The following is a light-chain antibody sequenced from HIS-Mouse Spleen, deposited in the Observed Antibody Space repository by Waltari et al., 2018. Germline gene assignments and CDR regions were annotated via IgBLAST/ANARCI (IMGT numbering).Light chain of an antibody. V-gene: IGKV1-39*01. Sequence: DIQMTQSPSSLSASVGDRVTITCRASQDISSYLNWYQQKPGKAPKLLIYAASSLQSGVPSRFSGIGSGTDFTLTISSLQPEDFATYYCQQSYSTPLTFGGGTKVEIK. CDR1: QDISSY. CDR2: AAS. J-gene: IGKJ4*01. CDR3: QQSYSTPLT.